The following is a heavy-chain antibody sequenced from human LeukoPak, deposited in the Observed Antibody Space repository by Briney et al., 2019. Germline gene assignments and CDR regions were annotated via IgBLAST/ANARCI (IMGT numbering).Heavy chain of an antibody. Sequence: PSETLSLTCAVSGGSFSGYYWSWIRQPPGKGLEWIGEINHSGSTNYNPSLKSRVTISVDTSKNQFSLKLSSVTAADTAVYYCARRVRGRCGELFFDYWGQGILVTVSS. D-gene: IGHD3-10*01. CDR1: GGSFSGYY. CDR3: ARRVRGRCGELFFDY. J-gene: IGHJ4*02. V-gene: IGHV4-34*01. CDR2: INHSGST.